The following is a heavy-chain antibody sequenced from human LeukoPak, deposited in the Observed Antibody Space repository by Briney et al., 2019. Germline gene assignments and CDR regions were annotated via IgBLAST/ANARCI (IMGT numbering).Heavy chain of an antibody. D-gene: IGHD2-2*02. V-gene: IGHV4-34*01. CDR2: INHSGST. J-gene: IGHJ4*02. CDR1: GGSFSGYY. CDR3: ARNQYCSSTSCYNGIFHY. Sequence: SETLSLTCAVYGGSFSGYYWSWIRQPPGKGLEWIGEINHSGSTNYNPSLKSRVTISVDTSKNQFSLKLSSVTAADTAVYYCARNQYCSSTSCYNGIFHYWGQGTPVTVSS.